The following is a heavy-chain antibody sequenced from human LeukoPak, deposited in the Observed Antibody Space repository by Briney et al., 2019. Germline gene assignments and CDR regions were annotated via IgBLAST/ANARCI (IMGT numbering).Heavy chain of an antibody. CDR2: ISGYTGDT. Sequence: ASVKVSCKTSGYTFPNYDIYWVRQAPGQGLECMGWISGYTGDTKYAQILQGRFTVTTDTSTSTAYMELRSLTYDDTAVYYCARGDLSSHFDYGGKGPLVTVS. CDR3: ARGDLSSHFDY. D-gene: IGHD3-16*02. CDR1: GYTFPNYD. J-gene: IGHJ4*02. V-gene: IGHV1-18*01.